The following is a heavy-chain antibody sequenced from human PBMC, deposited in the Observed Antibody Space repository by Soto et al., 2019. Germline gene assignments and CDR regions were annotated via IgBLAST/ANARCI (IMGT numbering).Heavy chain of an antibody. Sequence: PSETLSLTCAVYGGSFSGYYWSWIRQPPGKGLEWIGEINHSGSTNYNPSLKSRVTISVDTSKNQFSLKLSSVTAADTAVYYCAKGRLVGQWLIHFDYWGQGTLVTVSS. V-gene: IGHV4-34*01. D-gene: IGHD6-19*01. J-gene: IGHJ4*02. CDR1: GGSFSGYY. CDR3: AKGRLVGQWLIHFDY. CDR2: INHSGST.